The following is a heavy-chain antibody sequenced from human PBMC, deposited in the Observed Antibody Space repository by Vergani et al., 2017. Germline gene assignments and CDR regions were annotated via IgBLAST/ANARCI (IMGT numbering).Heavy chain of an antibody. J-gene: IGHJ5*02. Sequence: EVQLEESGGGLVLPGRSLRLSCVASGVTSAGYAMHWVRQAPGKGLEWVSGISWNSNSIGYADSVKGRFTISRDNAKNSLYLQMNSLRAEDTALYYCAKAVGTSSGGGWFDPWGQGTLVTVSS. D-gene: IGHD6-6*01. V-gene: IGHV3-9*02. CDR1: GVTSAGYA. CDR3: AKAVGTSSGGGWFDP. CDR2: ISWNSNSI.